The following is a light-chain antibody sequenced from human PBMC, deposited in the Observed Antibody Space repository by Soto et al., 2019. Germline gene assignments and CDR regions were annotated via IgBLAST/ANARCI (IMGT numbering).Light chain of an antibody. CDR2: EVS. Sequence: QSVLTQPPSASGSTGQSVTISCTGTSSDVGGYNYVSWYQQHPGKAPKLMISEVSKRPSGVPDRFSGSKSGNTASLTVSGLQAEAEADYYCSSFAGNNNLVFGGGTKLTVL. V-gene: IGLV2-8*01. J-gene: IGLJ2*01. CDR3: SSFAGNNNLV. CDR1: SSDVGGYNY.